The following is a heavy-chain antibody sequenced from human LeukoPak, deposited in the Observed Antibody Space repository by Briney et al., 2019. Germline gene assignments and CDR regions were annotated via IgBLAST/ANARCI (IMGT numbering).Heavy chain of an antibody. J-gene: IGHJ4*02. V-gene: IGHV3-23*01. CDR1: GFTFNSYV. D-gene: IGHD6-19*01. CDR2: IGGSGART. Sequence: PGGSLRLSCAASGFTFNSYVMSWVRQAPGKGLEWVSAIGGSGARTYYADSVRGRFTISRDNSKNTVYLQLNSLRGEDTAVYYCAKDLVSGGWYWRGFDSWGQGTLVTVSS. CDR3: AKDLVSGGWYWRGFDS.